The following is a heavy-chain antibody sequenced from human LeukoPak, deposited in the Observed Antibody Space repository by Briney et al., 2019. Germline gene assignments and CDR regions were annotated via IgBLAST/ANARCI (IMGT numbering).Heavy chain of an antibody. Sequence: GGSLRLSCAASGFTFSSYAMSWVRQAPGKGLEWDSAISGSGGSTYYADSVKGRFTISRDNSKNTLYLQMNSLRAEDTAVYYCAIQPPMVRGAPRGFDHWGQGTLVTVSS. D-gene: IGHD3-10*01. CDR2: ISGSGGST. CDR3: AIQPPMVRGAPRGFDH. CDR1: GFTFSSYA. V-gene: IGHV3-23*01. J-gene: IGHJ4*02.